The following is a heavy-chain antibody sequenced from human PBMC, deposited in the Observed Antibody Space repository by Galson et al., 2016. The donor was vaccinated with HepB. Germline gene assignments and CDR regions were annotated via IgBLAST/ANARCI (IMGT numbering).Heavy chain of an antibody. V-gene: IGHV3-66*01. D-gene: IGHD6-13*01. CDR3: ARNPGASTWG. J-gene: IGHJ4*02. Sequence: SLRLSCAASGFTVGNNYMSWVRQAPGKGLEWVSLIYSGGNTLYADSVKGRFSISRDNSKNTLYLRMNSLSAEDTAVYYCARNPGASTWGWGQGTLVTVAS. CDR2: IYSGGNT. CDR1: GFTVGNNY.